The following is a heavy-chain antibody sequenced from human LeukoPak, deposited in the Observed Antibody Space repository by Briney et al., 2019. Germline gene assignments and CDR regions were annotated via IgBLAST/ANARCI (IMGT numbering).Heavy chain of an antibody. Sequence: SETLSLTCTVSGGSVSSGNYYWSWIRQPPGKGLEWIGFIYYSGSTNYNPSLKSRVTISVDTSKNQFSLKLSSVTAADTAVYYCAGGLVIRPLDYWGQGTLVTVSS. CDR1: GGSVSSGNYY. J-gene: IGHJ4*02. V-gene: IGHV4-61*01. D-gene: IGHD3/OR15-3a*01. CDR2: IYYSGST. CDR3: AGGLVIRPLDY.